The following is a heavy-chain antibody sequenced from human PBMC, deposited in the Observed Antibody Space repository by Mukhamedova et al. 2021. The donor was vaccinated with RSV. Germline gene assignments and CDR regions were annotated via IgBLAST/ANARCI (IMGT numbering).Heavy chain of an antibody. V-gene: IGHV3-30*02. D-gene: IGHD3-10*01. CDR3: AKDRDGGAYYFDY. J-gene: IGHJ4*02. Sequence: GLEWMAFIRSDGSNKDYADSVKGRFTNSRDNSKNTLYLQMDSLRPEDTAVYYCAKDRDGGAYYFDYWGQGTLVTVSS. CDR2: IRSDGSNK.